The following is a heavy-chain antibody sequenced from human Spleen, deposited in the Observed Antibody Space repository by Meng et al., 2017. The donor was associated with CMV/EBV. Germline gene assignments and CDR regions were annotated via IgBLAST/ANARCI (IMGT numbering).Heavy chain of an antibody. CDR2: IKGDGSRK. J-gene: IGHJ5*02. CDR3: ARSNWFDP. V-gene: IGHV3-7*01. CDR1: GFTFSSYW. Sequence: GESLKISCAASGFTFSSYWMNWVRQAPGKGLEWVANIKGDGSRKCYVDSVKGRFTISRDNAKNSLYLQMNSLRAEDTAVYYCARSNWFDPWGQGTLVPSPQ.